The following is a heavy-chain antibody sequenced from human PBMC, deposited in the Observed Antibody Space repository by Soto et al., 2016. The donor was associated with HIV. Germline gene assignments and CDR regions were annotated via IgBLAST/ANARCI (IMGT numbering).Heavy chain of an antibody. CDR1: GFTFSKSG. D-gene: IGHD2-15*01. CDR3: AADAYGYCGGSSCYPNWFDS. J-gene: IGHJ5*01. CDR2: IVVGSGKT. V-gene: IGHV1-58*02. Sequence: QLVQSGPEVKKPGTSVKVSCKASGFTFSKSGMLWVRQARGQSLEWIGWIVVGSGKTKYAQKFEERVTISRDMSTNTAYMELTSLRPEDTAVYYCAADAYGYCGGSSCYPNWFDSWGPGTLVIVSA.